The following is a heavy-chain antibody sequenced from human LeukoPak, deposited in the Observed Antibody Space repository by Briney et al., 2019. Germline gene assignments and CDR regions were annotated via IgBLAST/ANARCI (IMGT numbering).Heavy chain of an antibody. Sequence: SVKVSCKASGGTFSSYAISWVRQAPGQGLEWMGGIIPIFGTANYAQKFQGRVTITTDESTSTAYMELSSLRSEDTAVYYCARGVSPKFVDKEAYSSSSGVEIHDAFDIWGQGTMVTVSS. CDR3: ARGVSPKFVDKEAYSSSSGVEIHDAFDI. CDR2: IIPIFGTA. D-gene: IGHD6-6*01. CDR1: GGTFSSYA. V-gene: IGHV1-69*05. J-gene: IGHJ3*02.